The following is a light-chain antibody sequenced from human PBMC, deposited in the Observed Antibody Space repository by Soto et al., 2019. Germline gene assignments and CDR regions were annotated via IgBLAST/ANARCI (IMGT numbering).Light chain of an antibody. CDR3: QTWGTGIQV. Sequence: QPVLTQSPSDSASLGASVKLTCTLSSGHSNYAIAWHQQQPEKGPRWLMKLNSDGSHRKGDEIPDRFSGSSSGTERYLTISSLQSEDEADYYCQTWGTGIQVFGGGTKLTVL. CDR2: LNSDGSH. V-gene: IGLV4-69*01. CDR1: SGHSNYA. J-gene: IGLJ2*01.